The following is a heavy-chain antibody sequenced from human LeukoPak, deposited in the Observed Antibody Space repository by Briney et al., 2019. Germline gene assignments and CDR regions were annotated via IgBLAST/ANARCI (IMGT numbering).Heavy chain of an antibody. Sequence: GASVKVSCKVSGCTPTELSMHWVRQAPGKGLEWMGGFDPEDGETVYAQKFQGRVTMTEDTSTDTAYMELSSLRSEDTALYYCAAVGVGAPGAGNWFDPWGQGTLVTVSS. CDR1: GCTPTELS. CDR2: FDPEDGET. D-gene: IGHD1-26*01. V-gene: IGHV1-24*01. J-gene: IGHJ5*02. CDR3: AAVGVGAPGAGNWFDP.